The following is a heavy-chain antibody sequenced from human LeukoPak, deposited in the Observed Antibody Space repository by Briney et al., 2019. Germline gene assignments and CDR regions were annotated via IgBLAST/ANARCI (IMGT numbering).Heavy chain of an antibody. V-gene: IGHV4-39*07. D-gene: IGHD3-22*01. Sequence: SETLSLTCTVSGGSISSSSYYWGWIRQPPGKGLEWIGSISSSGSTNYNPSLKSRVTISVDTSKNQFSLKLRSVTAADTAVYFCARGPYSYDSSGAFDIWGQGTMVTVSS. J-gene: IGHJ3*02. CDR1: GGSISSSSYY. CDR3: ARGPYSYDSSGAFDI. CDR2: ISSSGST.